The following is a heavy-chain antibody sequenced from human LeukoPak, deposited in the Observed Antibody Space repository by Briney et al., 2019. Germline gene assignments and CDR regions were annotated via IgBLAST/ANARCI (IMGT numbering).Heavy chain of an antibody. CDR2: IIPILGIA. V-gene: IGHV1-69*04. Sequence: SVKVSCKASGGTFSSYAISWVRQAPGQGLEWMGRIIPILGIANYAQKLQGRVTMTTDTSTSTAYMELRSLRSDDTAVYYCARSYYDSSGYRFDYWGQGTLVTVSS. J-gene: IGHJ4*02. CDR3: ARSYYDSSGYRFDY. CDR1: GGTFSSYA. D-gene: IGHD3-22*01.